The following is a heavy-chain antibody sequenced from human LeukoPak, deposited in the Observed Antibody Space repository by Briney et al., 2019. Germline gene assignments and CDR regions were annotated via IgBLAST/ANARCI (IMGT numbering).Heavy chain of an antibody. Sequence: SLSLPRAASVFTFRRKSINWVRQAPGKGLEGVSSIGSSSSSIYYADSVKGRFTISRDNAKNSLYLQMNSLRPEDTAVYYCARESGEAFDIWGQGTMVTVSS. CDR1: VFTFRRKS. V-gene: IGHV3-21*01. D-gene: IGHD1-26*01. J-gene: IGHJ3*02. CDR2: IGSSSSSI. CDR3: ARESGEAFDI.